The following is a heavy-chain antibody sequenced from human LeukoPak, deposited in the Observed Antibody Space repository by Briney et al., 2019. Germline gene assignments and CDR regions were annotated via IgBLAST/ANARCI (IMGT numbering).Heavy chain of an antibody. CDR3: AKDFKAGYSSGWYDY. CDR2: ISGSGYYT. V-gene: IGHV3-23*01. J-gene: IGHJ4*02. Sequence: GGSLRLSCEASGSGFTFGNFALSWVRQAPGKGLEWVSGISGSGYYTYYADSVKGRFTISRDNSKNTLYLQMSSLRAEDTAVYYCAKDFKAGYSSGWYDYWGQGTLVTVSS. D-gene: IGHD6-19*01. CDR1: GSGFTFGNFA.